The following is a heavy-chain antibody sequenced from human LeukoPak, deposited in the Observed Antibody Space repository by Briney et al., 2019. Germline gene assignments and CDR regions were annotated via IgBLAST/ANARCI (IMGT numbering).Heavy chain of an antibody. CDR2: IYYSGST. CDR3: ARVPISTTARGYFDY. J-gene: IGHJ4*02. V-gene: IGHV4-30-4*01. Sequence: PSQTLSLTCTVSGGSISSGDYYWSWIRQPPGKGLEWIGYIYYSGSTYYNPSLKSRVTISVDTSKNKSSLKLSSVTAADTAVYYCARVPISTTARGYFDYWGQGTLVTVSS. CDR1: GGSISSGDYY. D-gene: IGHD4-17*01.